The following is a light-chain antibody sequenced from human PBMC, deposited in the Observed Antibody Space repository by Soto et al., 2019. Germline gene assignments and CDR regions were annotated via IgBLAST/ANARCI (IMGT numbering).Light chain of an antibody. CDR3: LLSHGGARV. V-gene: IGLV7-43*01. J-gene: IGLJ3*02. Sequence: QAVVTQEPSLTVSPGGTVTLTCASSTGAVTSGYYPNWFQQKPGQAPRELIYSTTHKHSWTPARFSGSLLGGKAALTLSGVQPEDEAEYYCLLSHGGARVFGGGTQLTVL. CDR1: TGAVTSGYY. CDR2: STT.